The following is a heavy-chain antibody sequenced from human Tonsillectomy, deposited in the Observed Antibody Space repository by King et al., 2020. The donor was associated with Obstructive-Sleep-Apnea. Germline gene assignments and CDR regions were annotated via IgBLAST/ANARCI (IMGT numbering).Heavy chain of an antibody. Sequence: VQLVESGAEVKKPGESLKISCKGSGYSFTSYWIGWVLQMPGKALEWMGIIYPGDSETRYSPSFQSQVTISSDKSILTAYLQWGSLKASDTAMYYCARHTGYFDGMDVWGQGTTVTVSS. J-gene: IGHJ6*02. CDR3: ARHTGYFDGMDV. CDR1: GYSFTSYW. D-gene: IGHD3-9*01. CDR2: IYPGDSET. V-gene: IGHV5-51*01.